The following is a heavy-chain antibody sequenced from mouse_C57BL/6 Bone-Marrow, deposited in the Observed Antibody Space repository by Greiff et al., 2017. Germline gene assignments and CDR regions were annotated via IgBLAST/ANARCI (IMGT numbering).Heavy chain of an antibody. V-gene: IGHV1-26*01. D-gene: IGHD1-1*01. CDR3: SRGGYYGYYAMGY. J-gene: IGHJ4*01. CDR1: GYTFTDYY. CDR2: INPNNGGT. Sequence: EVQLQQSGPELVKPGASVKISCKASGYTFTDYYMNWVKQSHGKSLEWIGDINPNNGGTSYNQKFKGKATLTVDNSSSTAYMELRSLTSEDSAVYYCSRGGYYGYYAMGYWGQGNSVTVSS.